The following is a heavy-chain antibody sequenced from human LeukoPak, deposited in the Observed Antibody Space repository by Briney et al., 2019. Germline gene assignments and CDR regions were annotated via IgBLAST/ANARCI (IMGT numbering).Heavy chain of an antibody. CDR3: ARMLSNTSPNWFDP. Sequence: GASVEVSCKASGYTLSSFAMHWVRQAPGQRLEWMGRLNAANGNSQYSQKFQDRVTITSDTSANTAYMELRSLRSDDTAVYYCARMLSNTSPNWFDPWGQGTLVTVSS. D-gene: IGHD2-2*01. J-gene: IGHJ5*02. CDR2: LNAANGNS. V-gene: IGHV1-3*01. CDR1: GYTLSSFA.